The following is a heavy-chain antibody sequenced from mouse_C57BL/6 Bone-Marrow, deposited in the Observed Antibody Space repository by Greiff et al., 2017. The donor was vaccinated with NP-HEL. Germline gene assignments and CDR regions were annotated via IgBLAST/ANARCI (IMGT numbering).Heavy chain of an antibody. Sequence: VQLQQSGPGLVKPSQSLSLTCSVTGYSITSGYYWNWIRQFPGNKLEWMGYISYDGSNNYNPSLKNRISITRDTSKNQFFLKLNSVTTEDTATYYCAREITTVVATGYFDVWGTGTTVTVSS. CDR3: AREITTVVATGYFDV. J-gene: IGHJ1*03. V-gene: IGHV3-6*01. CDR1: GYSITSGYY. D-gene: IGHD1-1*01. CDR2: ISYDGSN.